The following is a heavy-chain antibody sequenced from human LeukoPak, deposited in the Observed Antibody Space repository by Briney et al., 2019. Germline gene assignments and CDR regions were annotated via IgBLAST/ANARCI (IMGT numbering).Heavy chain of an antibody. Sequence: SETLSLTCTVSGGSISSGGYYWSWIRQHPGKGLEWIGYIYYGGSTYYNPSLKSRVSISVDTSKNQVSLKLTSVTATDTAVYYCARRSGHQLIYYFDYWGQGTLVTVSS. J-gene: IGHJ4*02. V-gene: IGHV4-31*03. CDR3: ARRSGHQLIYYFDY. CDR2: IYYGGST. D-gene: IGHD3/OR15-3a*01. CDR1: GGSISSGGYY.